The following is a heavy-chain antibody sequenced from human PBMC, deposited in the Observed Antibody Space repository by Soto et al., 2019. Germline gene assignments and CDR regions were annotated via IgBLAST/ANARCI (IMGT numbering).Heavy chain of an antibody. CDR3: ATSVGIAPTGEDGMDV. V-gene: IGHV1-69*01. J-gene: IGHJ6*02. D-gene: IGHD2-8*02. Sequence: QVQLVQSGAEVKKTVSSVKVSCKASGGTFSIYGFSWVRQAPGQGPEWRGGIIPILTTPNYAQKFQGRVTIVADESTTTVYMEMSSLKFEDTAVYYCATSVGIAPTGEDGMDVWGQGTSVTVSS. CDR2: IIPILTTP. CDR1: GGTFSIYG.